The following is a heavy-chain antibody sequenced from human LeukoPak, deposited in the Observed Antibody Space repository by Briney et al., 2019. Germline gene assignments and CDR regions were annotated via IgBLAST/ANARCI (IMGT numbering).Heavy chain of an antibody. V-gene: IGHV3-30*18. Sequence: GGSLRLSCAASGFTFSSHGMHWVRQAPGKGLGWVAVISYDGSLKYYADSVKGRFTISRDNSKNTLYLQMNSLRAEDTAVYFCAKDPSNLGLIDYWGQGTLVTVSS. CDR2: ISYDGSLK. CDR3: AKDPSNLGLIDY. D-gene: IGHD7-27*01. CDR1: GFTFSSHG. J-gene: IGHJ4*02.